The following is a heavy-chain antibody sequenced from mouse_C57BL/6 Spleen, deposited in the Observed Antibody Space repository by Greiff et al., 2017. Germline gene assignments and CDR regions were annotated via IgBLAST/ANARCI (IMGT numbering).Heavy chain of an antibody. J-gene: IGHJ3*01. CDR2: INPSSGYT. CDR3: APECYDGFAY. D-gene: IGHD2-12*01. V-gene: IGHV1-7*01. CDR1: GYTFTSYW. Sequence: VQLQQSGAELAKPGASVKLSCKASGYTFTSYWMHWVKQRPGQGLEWIGYINPSSGYTKYNQKFKDKAKLAADKSSSTAYMQLSSLAYEDSAVYYWAPECYDGFAYWGQGTLVTGSA.